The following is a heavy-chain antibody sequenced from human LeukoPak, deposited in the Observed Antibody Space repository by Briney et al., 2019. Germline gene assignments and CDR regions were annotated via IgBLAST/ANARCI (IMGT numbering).Heavy chain of an antibody. CDR2: IIPIFGTA. J-gene: IGHJ3*02. D-gene: IGHD6-6*01. CDR3: ARDRPSSSSAVRAFDI. Sequence: SVKVSCKASGGTYSSHAISWVRQAPGQGLEWMGGIIPIFGTANYAQKFQGRDTITTDESTSTAYMELGSLRSEDTAVYYCARDRPSSSSAVRAFDIWGQGTMVAVSS. CDR1: GGTYSSHA. V-gene: IGHV1-69*05.